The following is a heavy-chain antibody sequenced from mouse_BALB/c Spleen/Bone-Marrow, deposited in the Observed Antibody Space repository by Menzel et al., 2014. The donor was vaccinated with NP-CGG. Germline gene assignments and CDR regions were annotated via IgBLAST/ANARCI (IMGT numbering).Heavy chain of an antibody. D-gene: IGHD1-1*01. CDR1: GFDFSRYW. CDR3: ARLNYYGNLFV. V-gene: IGHV4-1*02. Sequence: DVKLQESGGGLVQPGGSLKLSCAASGFDFSRYWMSWVRQAPGKGLEWIGEINQDSSTINYTPSLKDKFIISRDNAKNTLYLQMSKVRSEDTALYYCARLNYYGNLFVWGAGTTVTVSS. CDR2: INQDSSTI. J-gene: IGHJ1*01.